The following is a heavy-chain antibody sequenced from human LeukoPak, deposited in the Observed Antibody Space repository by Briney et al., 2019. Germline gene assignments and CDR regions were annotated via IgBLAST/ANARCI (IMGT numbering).Heavy chain of an antibody. Sequence: GASVKVSCKASGYTLTGYYMHWVRQAPGQGLEWMGWINPNSGGTNYAQKFQGRVTMTRDTSISTAYMELSRLRSDDTAVYYCARGVDLYSNYFDYWGQGTPVTVSS. CDR1: GYTLTGYY. CDR2: INPNSGGT. V-gene: IGHV1-2*02. J-gene: IGHJ4*02. CDR3: ARGVDLYSNYFDY. D-gene: IGHD4-11*01.